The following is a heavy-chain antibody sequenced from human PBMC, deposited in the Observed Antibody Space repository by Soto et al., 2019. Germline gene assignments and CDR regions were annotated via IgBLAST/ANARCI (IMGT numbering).Heavy chain of an antibody. CDR3: ARRTAGWYFDL. V-gene: IGHV3-64*01. CDR1: GFMFNSYA. Sequence: EVQLVESGGGLVQPGGSLRLSCAASGFMFNSYAMHWVRQAPGKGLEYVSAISSLGDSTFYANSVKDRFTISRDNSKNTLYLQMGSLRVEDMAAYYCARRTAGWYFDLWGRGTLVTVSS. J-gene: IGHJ2*01. CDR2: ISSLGDST. D-gene: IGHD2-21*02.